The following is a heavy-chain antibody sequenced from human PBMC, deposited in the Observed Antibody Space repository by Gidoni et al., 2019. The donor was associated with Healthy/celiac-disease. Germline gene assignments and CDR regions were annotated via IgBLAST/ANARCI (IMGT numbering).Heavy chain of an antibody. Sequence: QVQLVQSGAEVKKPGASVKVSCKASGYTFTGYYMHWVRQAPGQGLEWMGWINPNSGGTNDAQKFQGRVTMTRDTSISTAYMDLSRLRSDDTAVYYCARDGITYYYGSDTSSNWFDPWGQGTLVTVSS. D-gene: IGHD3-10*01. CDR3: ARDGITYYYGSDTSSNWFDP. CDR2: INPNSGGT. V-gene: IGHV1-2*02. J-gene: IGHJ5*02. CDR1: GYTFTGYY.